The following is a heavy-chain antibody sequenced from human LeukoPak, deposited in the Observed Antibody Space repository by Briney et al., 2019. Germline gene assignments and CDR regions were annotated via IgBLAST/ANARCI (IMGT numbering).Heavy chain of an antibody. D-gene: IGHD6-13*01. CDR3: ARGWDWYCDL. CDR2: IYHSGST. J-gene: IGHJ2*01. V-gene: IGHV4-38-2*02. CDR1: GYSISSGYN. Sequence: PSETLSLTCTVSGYSISSGYNWGCIRPPPGKGLEWFGSIYHSGSTYYNPSLKSRVTISVDTSKNQFSLRLNSVTAADAAVYYCARGWDWYCDLWGRGTVVTVSS.